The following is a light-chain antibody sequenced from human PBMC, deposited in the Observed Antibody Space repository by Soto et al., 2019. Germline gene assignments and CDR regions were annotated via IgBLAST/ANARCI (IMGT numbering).Light chain of an antibody. J-gene: IGLJ1*01. CDR2: EVS. CDR1: SSVVGGYNY. Sequence: QSALTQPPSASVSPGQSVTISCPGTSSVVGGYNYASWYQQHPGKAPKHMIYEVSTRPSGVPDRFSGSKSVNTASLTVSGLQAEDEADYYCSSYAGSNNYVFGTGTKVTVL. V-gene: IGLV2-8*01. CDR3: SSYAGSNNYV.